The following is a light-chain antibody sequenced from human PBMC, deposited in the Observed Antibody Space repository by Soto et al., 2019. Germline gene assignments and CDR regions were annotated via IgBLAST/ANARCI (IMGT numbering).Light chain of an antibody. CDR3: QQYYTSPQT. V-gene: IGKV3-20*01. Sequence: EIVLTQSPGILSLSPGDRATLSCRASQSVSSNYLAWYQHKPGQAPRLLIYGASSRATGTPSRFSASGSGTDFTLTISRLEPEDFAVYYCQQYYTSPQTFGQGTKVEIK. CDR1: QSVSSNY. CDR2: GAS. J-gene: IGKJ1*01.